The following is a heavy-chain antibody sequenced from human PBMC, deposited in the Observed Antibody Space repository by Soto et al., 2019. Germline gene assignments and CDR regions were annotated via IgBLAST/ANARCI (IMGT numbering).Heavy chain of an antibody. Sequence: ASVKVSCKASGYTFPSYGISWVRQAPGQGLEWMGWISAYNGNTNYAQKLQGRVTMTTDTSTSTAYMELRSLRSDDTAVYYCARLGYCSGGSCYSTAYYYGMDVWGQGTTVTVSS. CDR3: ARLGYCSGGSCYSTAYYYGMDV. J-gene: IGHJ6*02. D-gene: IGHD2-15*01. CDR1: GYTFPSYG. CDR2: ISAYNGNT. V-gene: IGHV1-18*01.